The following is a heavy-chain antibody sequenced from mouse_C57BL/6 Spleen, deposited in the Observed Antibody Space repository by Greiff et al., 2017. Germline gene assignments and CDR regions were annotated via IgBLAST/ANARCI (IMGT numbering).Heavy chain of an antibody. Sequence: QVQLQQSDAELVKPGASVKISCKVSGYTFTDHTIHWMKQRPEQGLEWIGYIYPRDGSTKYNEKLKGKATLTADKSSSTAYMQLNSLTSEDSAVYFCARDYYGSSSYWYFDVWGTGTTVTVSS. V-gene: IGHV1-78*01. CDR1: GYTFTDHT. CDR2: IYPRDGST. CDR3: ARDYYGSSSYWYFDV. J-gene: IGHJ1*03. D-gene: IGHD1-1*01.